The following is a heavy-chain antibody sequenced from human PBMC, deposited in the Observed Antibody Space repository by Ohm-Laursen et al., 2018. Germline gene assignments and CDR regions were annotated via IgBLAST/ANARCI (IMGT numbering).Heavy chain of an antibody. D-gene: IGHD3-3*01. J-gene: IGHJ6*02. CDR3: ARDAPNYKTISGVVTALGMDV. CDR2: ITTSGDT. V-gene: IGHV3-13*01. CDR1: GFTFSKYD. Sequence: SLRLSCAAPGFTFSKYDMHWVRQATGKGLEWVSSITTSGDTFHPGSVKGRFTISRDNAKTTLYLQMNSLRAEDAAVYYCARDAPNYKTISGVVTALGMDVWGQGTTVTVSS.